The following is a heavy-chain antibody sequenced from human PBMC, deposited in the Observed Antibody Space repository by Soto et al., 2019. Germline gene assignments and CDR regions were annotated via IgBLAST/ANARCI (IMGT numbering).Heavy chain of an antibody. CDR3: ARAYCSRTSCLSPFDF. CDR1: GYTFTSYE. V-gene: IGHV1-3*01. D-gene: IGHD2-2*01. Sequence: ASVKVSCKASGYTFTSYEIHWVRQAPGQRLEWMGWISAANGSTKYSQKFQDRLTITRDTSASTAYMGLSGLRSEDTAMFYCARAYCSRTSCLSPFDFWGQGTLVTVSS. J-gene: IGHJ4*02. CDR2: ISAANGST.